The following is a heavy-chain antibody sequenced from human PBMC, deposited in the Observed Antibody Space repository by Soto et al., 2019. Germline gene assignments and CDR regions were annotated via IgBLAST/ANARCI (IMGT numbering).Heavy chain of an antibody. CDR1: GFTFSSYS. CDR2: ISSSSSYI. D-gene: IGHD2-2*01. Sequence: GGSLRLSCAASGFTFSSYSMNWVRQAPGKGLEWVSSISSSSSYIYYADSVKGRFTISRDNAKNSLYLQMNSLRAEDKAVYYCARGGGLGYCSSTSCLLDYWGQGTLVTVSS. CDR3: ARGGGLGYCSSTSCLLDY. J-gene: IGHJ4*02. V-gene: IGHV3-21*01.